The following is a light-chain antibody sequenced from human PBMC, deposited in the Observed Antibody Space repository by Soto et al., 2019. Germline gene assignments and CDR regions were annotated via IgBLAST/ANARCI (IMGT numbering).Light chain of an antibody. CDR1: QPITRY. J-gene: IGKJ4*01. V-gene: IGKV1-9*01. Sequence: DIQMTQSPSSLSASLGARVSITCRASQPITRYLNWYQQKPGKAPRLLIFAASSLQSGVPSRFSGSGSGTEFTLTISSLQPEDFATYYCQQLNTSPFSFGGGTKVDIK. CDR2: AAS. CDR3: QQLNTSPFS.